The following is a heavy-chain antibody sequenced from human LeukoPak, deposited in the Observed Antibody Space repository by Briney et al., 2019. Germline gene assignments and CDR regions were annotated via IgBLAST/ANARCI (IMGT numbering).Heavy chain of an antibody. Sequence: PSETLSLTCTVSGVSISSSNSYWGWIRQPPGKGLEWIGSIYYSGNTYYNASLKSQVSISIDTSKNQFSLRPTSVTAADTAVYYCARGRRDGYTLYYMDVWGKGTKVTVSS. CDR1: GVSISSSNSY. CDR3: ARGRRDGYTLYYMDV. CDR2: IYYSGNT. D-gene: IGHD5-24*01. J-gene: IGHJ6*03. V-gene: IGHV4-39*01.